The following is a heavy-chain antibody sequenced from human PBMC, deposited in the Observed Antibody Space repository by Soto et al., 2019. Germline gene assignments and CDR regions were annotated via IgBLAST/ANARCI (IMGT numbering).Heavy chain of an antibody. CDR3: ASRGIAVAGTGGYFDY. D-gene: IGHD6-19*01. V-gene: IGHV4-59*08. J-gene: IGHJ4*02. CDR1: GGSISSYY. CDR2: IYYSGST. Sequence: SETLSLTCTVSGGSISSYYWSWIRQPPGKGLEWIGYIYYSGSTNYNPSLKSRVTISGDTSKNQFSLKLSSVTAADTAVYYCASRGIAVAGTGGYFDYWGQGTLVTVSS.